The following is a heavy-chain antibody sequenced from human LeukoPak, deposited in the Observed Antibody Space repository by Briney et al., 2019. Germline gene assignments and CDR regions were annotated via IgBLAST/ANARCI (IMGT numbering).Heavy chain of an antibody. V-gene: IGHV4-59*01. CDR3: ARLSGDCSGGSCYADLYYYYGMDV. Sequence: SEALSLTRTVSGGSLIRYFWSWMRQPPGKGREWIGHIYYSGSTNYNPSLKSRVTISLDTTKNQFSLKLSSVTAADKAVYYCARLSGDCSGGSCYADLYYYYGMDVWGQGNTVTVSS. CDR1: GGSLIRYF. D-gene: IGHD2-15*01. CDR2: IYYSGST. J-gene: IGHJ6*02.